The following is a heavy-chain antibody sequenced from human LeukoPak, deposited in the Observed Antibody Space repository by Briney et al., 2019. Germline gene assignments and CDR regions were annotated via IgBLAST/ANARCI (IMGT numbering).Heavy chain of an antibody. V-gene: IGHV3-48*04. CDR1: GFTLSRHS. CDR3: ARDLQDYYYMDV. CDR2: ISISSSMI. Sequence: GGSLRLSCEGSGFTLSRHSMNWVRQAPGKGLEWLSYISISSSMIYYADSVKGRSTISRGNAKNSLYLQMNSLRAEDTALYYCARDLQDYYYMDVWGKGTTVTVSS. J-gene: IGHJ6*03.